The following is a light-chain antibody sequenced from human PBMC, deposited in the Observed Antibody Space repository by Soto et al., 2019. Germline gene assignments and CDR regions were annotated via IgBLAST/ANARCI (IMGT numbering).Light chain of an antibody. CDR2: SAS. J-gene: IGKJ5*01. CDR1: QSIRTY. Sequence: DIQMTQSPSSLSASVGDRVTITCRASQSIRTYLNWYQQKPGKAPKLLIYSASSLQSGVPSRFSGSGSETDFTLTISSLQPEDFVTYYCQQSYSIPITFGQGTRLEIK. V-gene: IGKV1-39*01. CDR3: QQSYSIPIT.